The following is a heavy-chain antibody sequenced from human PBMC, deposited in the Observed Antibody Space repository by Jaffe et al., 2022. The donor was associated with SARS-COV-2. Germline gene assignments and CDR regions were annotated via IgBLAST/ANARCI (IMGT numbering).Heavy chain of an antibody. V-gene: IGHV1-2*06. CDR1: GYTFTGYY. Sequence: QVQLVQSGAEVKKPGASVKVSCKASGYTFTGYYMHWVRQAPGQGLEWMGRINPNSGGTNYAQKFQGRVTMTRDTSISTAYMELSRLRSDDTAVYYCARDRSGSYQLGNLFDYWGQGTLVTVSS. D-gene: IGHD1-26*01. CDR3: ARDRSGSYQLGNLFDY. CDR2: INPNSGGT. J-gene: IGHJ4*02.